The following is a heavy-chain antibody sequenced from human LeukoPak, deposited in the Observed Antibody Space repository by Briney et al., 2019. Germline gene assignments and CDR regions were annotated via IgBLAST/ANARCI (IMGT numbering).Heavy chain of an antibody. D-gene: IGHD4-17*01. J-gene: IGHJ4*02. Sequence: PSETLSLTCAVYGGSFSGYYWSWIRQPPGKGLEWIGEINHSGSTNYNPSLKSRVTISVDTSKNQFSLKLSSVTAADTAVYYCARDTPLKYGDYGSIDYWGQGTLVTVSS. V-gene: IGHV4-34*01. CDR3: ARDTPLKYGDYGSIDY. CDR1: GGSFSGYY. CDR2: INHSGST.